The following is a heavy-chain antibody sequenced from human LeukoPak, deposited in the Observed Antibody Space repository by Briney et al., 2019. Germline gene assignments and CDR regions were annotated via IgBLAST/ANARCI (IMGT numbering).Heavy chain of an antibody. D-gene: IGHD2-2*01. J-gene: IGHJ6*03. V-gene: IGHV4-4*07. CDR3: ARDYQGYYYMDV. Sequence: SETLSLTCAVYGGSFSGYYWSWIRQPAGKGLEWIGRIYTSGSTNYNPSLKSRVTMSVDTSKNQFSLKLSSVTAADTAVYYCARDYQGYYYMDVWGKGTTVTISS. CDR2: IYTSGST. CDR1: GGSFSGYY.